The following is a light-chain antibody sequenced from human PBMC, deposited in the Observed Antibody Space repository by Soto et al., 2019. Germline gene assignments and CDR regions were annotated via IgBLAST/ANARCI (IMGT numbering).Light chain of an antibody. CDR3: HVWDSSSDHYV. CDR2: DDS. CDR1: NIGGKS. J-gene: IGLJ1*01. Sequence: YELTQPPSVSVAPGQTARITCGGNNIGGKSVHWYQQKPGQAPVLVVYDDSDRPSGIPDRFSGSNSGDTATLTIRRVEAGDEADYYCHVWDSSSDHYVFGTGPKLTVL. V-gene: IGLV3-21*02.